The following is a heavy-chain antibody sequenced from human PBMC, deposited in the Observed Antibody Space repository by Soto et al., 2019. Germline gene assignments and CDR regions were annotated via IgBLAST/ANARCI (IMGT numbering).Heavy chain of an antibody. CDR3: ARDILTGRYGMDV. CDR2: IYYSGSA. D-gene: IGHD3-9*01. CDR1: GGSISGYY. J-gene: IGHJ6*02. V-gene: IGHV4-59*12. Sequence: QVQLQESGPGLVKPSETLSLTCTVSGGSISGYYWSWIRQPPGKGLEWIGYIYYSGSANYNPSLSSRVTISLDTSTNQFSLKLSSVTAADTAVYYCARDILTGRYGMDVWGQGTTVTVSS.